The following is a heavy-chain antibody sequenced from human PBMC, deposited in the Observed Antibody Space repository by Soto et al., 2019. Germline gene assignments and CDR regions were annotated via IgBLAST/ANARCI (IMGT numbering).Heavy chain of an antibody. Sequence: PGGSLRLSCAASGFTFSSYGMHWVRQAPGKGLEWVAVIWYDGSNKYYADSVKGRFTISRDNSKNTLYLQMNSLRAEDTAVYYCAKVVTTRSGYFDYWGQGTLVTVSS. CDR1: GFTFSSYG. J-gene: IGHJ4*02. CDR3: AKVVTTRSGYFDY. D-gene: IGHD3-22*01. CDR2: IWYDGSNK. V-gene: IGHV3-30*02.